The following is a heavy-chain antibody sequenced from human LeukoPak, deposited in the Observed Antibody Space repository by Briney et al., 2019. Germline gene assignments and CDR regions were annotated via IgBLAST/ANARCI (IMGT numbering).Heavy chain of an antibody. CDR2: ISGSGGST. D-gene: IGHD5-18*01. V-gene: IGHV3-23*01. CDR1: GFTFSSYA. J-gene: IGHJ6*03. CDR3: ARRAAMATVYYYYYMDV. Sequence: GGSLRLSCAASGFTFSSYAMSWVRQAPGKGLEWVSAISGSGGSTYYADSVKGRFTISRDNSKNTLYLQMNSLRAEDTAVYYCARRAAMATVYYYYYMDVWGKGTTVTVSS.